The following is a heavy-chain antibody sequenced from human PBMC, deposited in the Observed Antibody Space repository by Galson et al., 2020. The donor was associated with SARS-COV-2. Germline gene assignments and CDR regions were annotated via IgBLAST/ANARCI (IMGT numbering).Heavy chain of an antibody. J-gene: IGHJ3*02. CDR3: ARGGWSSGWRVGAFDI. V-gene: IGHV1-69*05. D-gene: IGHD6-19*01. CDR2: IIPIFGTA. Sequence: ASVNVSCKASGGTFSSYAISWVRQAPGQGLEWMGGIIPIFGTANYAQKFQGRVTITTDESTSTAYMELSSLRSEETAVYYCARGGWSSGWRVGAFDIWGQGTMVTVSS. CDR1: GGTFSSYA.